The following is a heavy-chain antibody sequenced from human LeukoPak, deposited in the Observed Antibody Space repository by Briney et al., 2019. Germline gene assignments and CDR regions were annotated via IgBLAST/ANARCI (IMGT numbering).Heavy chain of an antibody. CDR3: AKDRGSHHYYYYYMDV. Sequence: GGSLRLSCAASGFTFSSYSMNWVRQAPGKGLEWVSSISTSSNYIYYAGSVKGRFTISRDNAKNSLYLQMNSLRGEDTAVYYCAKDRGSHHYYYYYMDVWGKGTTVTVSS. D-gene: IGHD3-10*01. CDR1: GFTFSSYS. CDR2: ISTSSNYI. J-gene: IGHJ6*03. V-gene: IGHV3-21*01.